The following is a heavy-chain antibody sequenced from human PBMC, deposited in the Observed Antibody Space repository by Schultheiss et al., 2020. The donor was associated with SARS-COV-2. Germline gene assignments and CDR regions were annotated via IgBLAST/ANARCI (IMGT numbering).Heavy chain of an antibody. D-gene: IGHD3-16*01. CDR1: GFTFSSYW. J-gene: IGHJ4*02. CDR3: AKDTSYLITFGGVTNY. V-gene: IGHV3-74*01. Sequence: GGSLRLSCAASGFTFSSYWMHWVRQAPGKGLVWVSRINSDGSSTSYADSVKGRFTISRDNSKNTLYLQMNSLRAEDTAVYYCAKDTSYLITFGGVTNYWGQGTLVTVSS. CDR2: INSDGSST.